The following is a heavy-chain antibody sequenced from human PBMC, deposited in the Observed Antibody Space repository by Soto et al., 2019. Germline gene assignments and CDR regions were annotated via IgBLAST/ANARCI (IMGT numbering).Heavy chain of an antibody. CDR2: ISYDGSNK. D-gene: IGHD1-26*01. V-gene: IGHV3-30-3*01. CDR3: ARPPWRKGEGYFDY. J-gene: IGHJ4*02. CDR1: GFTFSSYA. Sequence: VQLVESGGGLVQPGGSLRLSCAASGFTFSSYAMHWVRQAPGKGLEWVAVISYDGSNKYYADSVKGRFTISRDNSKNTLYLQMNSLRAEDTAVYYCARPPWRKGEGYFDYWGQGTLVTVSS.